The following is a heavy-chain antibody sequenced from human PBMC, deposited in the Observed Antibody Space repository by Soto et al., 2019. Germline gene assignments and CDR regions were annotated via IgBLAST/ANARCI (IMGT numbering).Heavy chain of an antibody. CDR3: AKRSSSSTFDY. J-gene: IGHJ4*02. D-gene: IGHD6-6*01. V-gene: IGHV3-23*01. CDR1: GFTFRRYA. Sequence: EVQLLESGGGWVQPGESLGLSGAASGFTFRRYAKRWVRRAPGKGREWVSVISGSDDSTYYADSVKGRFTISRDNSKNTLYLQMNSLRAEDTAVYYCAKRSSSSTFDYWGQGTLVTVSS. CDR2: ISGSDDST.